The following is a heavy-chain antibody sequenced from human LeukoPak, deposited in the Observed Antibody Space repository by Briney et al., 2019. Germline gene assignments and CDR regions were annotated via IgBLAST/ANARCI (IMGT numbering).Heavy chain of an antibody. D-gene: IGHD6-6*01. CDR2: IIPIFGTA. CDR3: ARDRRVGIAALPHYYYYMDV. Sequence: GASVKVSCKASGGTFGSYAISWVRQAPGQGLEWMGRIIPIFGTANYAQKFQGRVTITTDESTSTAYMELSSLRSEDTAVYYCARDRRVGIAALPHYYYYMDVWGKGTTVTVSS. V-gene: IGHV1-69*05. J-gene: IGHJ6*03. CDR1: GGTFGSYA.